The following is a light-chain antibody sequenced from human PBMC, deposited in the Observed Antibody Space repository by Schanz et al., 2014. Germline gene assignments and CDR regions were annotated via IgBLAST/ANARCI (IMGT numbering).Light chain of an antibody. J-gene: IGKJ1*01. CDR3: QQSYSTTWT. CDR1: QDISNY. CDR2: AAS. Sequence: DIQMTQSPSSLSASVGDRVTITCQASQDISNYLNWYQQKPGKAPKLLIYAASSLQSGVPSRFSGSGSGTEFTLTISSLQPDDFATYYCQQSYSTTWTFGQGTKVDIE. V-gene: IGKV1-39*01.